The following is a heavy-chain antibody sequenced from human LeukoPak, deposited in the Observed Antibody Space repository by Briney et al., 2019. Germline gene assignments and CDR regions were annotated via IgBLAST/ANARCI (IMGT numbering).Heavy chain of an antibody. CDR1: GFTFSSYG. Sequence: GGSLRLSCAASGFTFSSYGMHWARQAPGKGLEWVAVISYDGSNKYYADSVKGRFTISRDNSKNTLYLQMNSLRAEDTAVYYCTYSSSSVDYWGQGTLVTVSS. D-gene: IGHD6-6*01. J-gene: IGHJ4*02. CDR2: ISYDGSNK. V-gene: IGHV3-30*03. CDR3: TYSSSSVDY.